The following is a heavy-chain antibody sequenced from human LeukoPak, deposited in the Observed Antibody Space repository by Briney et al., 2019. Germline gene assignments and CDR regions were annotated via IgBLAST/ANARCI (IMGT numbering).Heavy chain of an antibody. CDR1: GFTFSSYW. CDR3: ARSPLTYYDILTAENWFDP. CDR2: IKQDGSEK. Sequence: GGSLTLSCAASGFTFSSYWMSWVRQAPGKGLEWVANIKQDGSEKYYVDSVKGRFTISRDNAKNSLYLQMNSLRAEDTAVYYCARSPLTYYDILTAENWFDPWGQGTLVTVSS. V-gene: IGHV3-7*04. J-gene: IGHJ5*02. D-gene: IGHD3-9*01.